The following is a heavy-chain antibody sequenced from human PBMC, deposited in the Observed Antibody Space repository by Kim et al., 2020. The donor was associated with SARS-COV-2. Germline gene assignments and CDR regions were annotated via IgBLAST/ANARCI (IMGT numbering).Heavy chain of an antibody. CDR1: GDSVSSNSAA. Sequence: SQTLSLTCAISGDSVSSNSAAWNWIRQSPSRGLEWLGRTYYRSKWYNDYAVSVKSRITINPDTSKNQFSLQLNSVTPEDTAVYYCARGTGDSSGYEDAFDIWGQGTMVTVSS. V-gene: IGHV6-1*01. CDR2: TYYRSKWYN. J-gene: IGHJ3*02. D-gene: IGHD3-22*01. CDR3: ARGTGDSSGYEDAFDI.